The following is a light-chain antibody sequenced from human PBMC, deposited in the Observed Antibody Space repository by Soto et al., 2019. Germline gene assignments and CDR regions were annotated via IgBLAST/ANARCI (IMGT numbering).Light chain of an antibody. J-gene: IGKJ2*01. CDR2: DAS. Sequence: EIVMTQSPATLSVSPGERATLSCRASQSVSSNLAWYQQKPGQAPRLLIYDASTRATGIPARFSGSGSGTEFTLTISSLQSEDFALYYCQQYNNWPPYPFGQGTNLEIK. CDR1: QSVSSN. V-gene: IGKV3-15*01. CDR3: QQYNNWPPYP.